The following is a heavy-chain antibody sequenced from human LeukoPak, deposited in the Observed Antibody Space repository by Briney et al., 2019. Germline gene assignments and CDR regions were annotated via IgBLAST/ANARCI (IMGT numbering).Heavy chain of an antibody. D-gene: IGHD5-24*01. CDR3: ARDLGWLQFDY. Sequence: GGSLRLSCAASGFTFSSYWMSWVRQAPGKGLEWVANIKEDGSQKYYVDSVKGRFTISRDNAKNSLYLQMNSLRGEDTAVYYCARDLGWLQFDYWGQGTLVTVSS. CDR1: GFTFSSYW. CDR2: IKEDGSQK. V-gene: IGHV3-7*04. J-gene: IGHJ4*02.